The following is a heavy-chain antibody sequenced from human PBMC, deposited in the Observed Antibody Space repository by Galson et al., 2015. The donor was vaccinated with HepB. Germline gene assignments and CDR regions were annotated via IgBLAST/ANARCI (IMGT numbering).Heavy chain of an antibody. Sequence: SLRLSCAASGFTFSNYLMHWVRQAPGKGLVWVSRINRDGTTTTYADSVKGRFTISRDNAKNTVYLHMNSLRAEDTAVYYCARVGCTNGVCWRSDYYYYYMDVWGKGTAVTVSS. V-gene: IGHV3-74*03. CDR3: ARVGCTNGVCWRSDYYYYYMDV. D-gene: IGHD2-8*01. J-gene: IGHJ6*03. CDR2: INRDGTTT. CDR1: GFTFSNYL.